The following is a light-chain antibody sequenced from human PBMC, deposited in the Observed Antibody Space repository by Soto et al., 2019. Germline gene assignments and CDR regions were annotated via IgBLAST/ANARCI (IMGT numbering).Light chain of an antibody. Sequence: QPVLTQSPSASACLGASVKLTCTLSSGHSNYAIAWHQQQPEKGPRYLMKLDSYGRHSKGDGIPDRFSGSSSGAERYLTISSLQSKDEAEYYCQTWDTGIRVFGGGTKRTVL. CDR3: QTWDTGIRV. J-gene: IGLJ3*02. V-gene: IGLV4-69*01. CDR1: SGHSNYA. CDR2: LDSYGRH.